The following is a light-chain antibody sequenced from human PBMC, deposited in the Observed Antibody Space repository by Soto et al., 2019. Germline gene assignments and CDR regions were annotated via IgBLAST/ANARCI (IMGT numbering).Light chain of an antibody. Sequence: DIHMTQSPSTLSASVGDRVTITCRASQSISTWLAWYQQKPGKAPKLIIYDASSLESGVPSRFSGSGSGTEFTLTISSLQPEDFATYYCQQYNRYSRTYGQGTKVDIK. V-gene: IGKV1-5*01. CDR1: QSISTW. CDR3: QQYNRYSRT. CDR2: DAS. J-gene: IGKJ1*01.